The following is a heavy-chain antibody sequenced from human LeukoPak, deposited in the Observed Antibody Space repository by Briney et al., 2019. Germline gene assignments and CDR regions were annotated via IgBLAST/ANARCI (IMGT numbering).Heavy chain of an antibody. D-gene: IGHD3-10*01. CDR2: IYHSGST. CDR3: ARGSYGSGSYYNSPLGSYYYYMDV. CDR1: GGSISSSNW. V-gene: IGHV4-4*02. J-gene: IGHJ6*03. Sequence: SGTLSLTCTVSGGSISSSNWWSWVRQPPGKGLEWIGEIYHSGSTNYNPSLKSRVTISVDKSKNQFSLKLSSVTAADTAVYYCARGSYGSGSYYNSPLGSYYYYMDVWGKGTTVTVSS.